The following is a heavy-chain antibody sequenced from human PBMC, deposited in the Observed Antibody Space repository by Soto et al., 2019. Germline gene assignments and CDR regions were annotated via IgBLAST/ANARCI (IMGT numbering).Heavy chain of an antibody. D-gene: IGHD5-12*01. CDR1: GGSFSDYT. V-gene: IGHV4-34*01. CDR3: ARGVATIRD. CDR2: INNSGGT. J-gene: IGHJ4*02. Sequence: SETLSLTCTVNGGSFSDYTWSWIRQPPGKRLEWIGEINNSGGTNYNPSLKSRVTISVDTSKSEFSLKLSSVTAADTAVYYCARGVATIRDWGQGTLVTVSS.